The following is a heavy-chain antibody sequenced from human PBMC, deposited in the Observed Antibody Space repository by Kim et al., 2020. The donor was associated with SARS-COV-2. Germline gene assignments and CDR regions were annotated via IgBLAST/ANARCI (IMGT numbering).Heavy chain of an antibody. Sequence: DSVKGRFTISRDNSKNTLYLQMNSLRAEDTAVYYCAKERFPGTTVTRHDYWGQGTLVTVSS. D-gene: IGHD4-17*01. V-gene: IGHV3-23*01. J-gene: IGHJ4*02. CDR3: AKERFPGTTVTRHDY.